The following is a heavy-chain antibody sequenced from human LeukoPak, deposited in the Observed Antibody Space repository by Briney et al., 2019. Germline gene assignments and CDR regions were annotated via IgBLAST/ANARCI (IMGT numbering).Heavy chain of an antibody. CDR3: ALVSNYYFAY. D-gene: IGHD3-3*02. CDR2: IKQGGSDK. Sequence: PGGSLRLSCVVSGFTFSDYWMSCVRQAPGQGLECVANIKQGGSDKYYVDSVKGRFTISRDNAKNSVFLQVSSLRPEDTAVYYCALVSNYYFAYWGQGTLVTVSS. J-gene: IGHJ4*02. CDR1: GFTFSDYW. V-gene: IGHV3-7*01.